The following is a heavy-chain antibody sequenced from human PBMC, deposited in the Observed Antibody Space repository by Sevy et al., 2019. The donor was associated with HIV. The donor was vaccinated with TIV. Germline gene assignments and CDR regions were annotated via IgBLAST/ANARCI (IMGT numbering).Heavy chain of an antibody. Sequence: GGSLRLSCAVSGFTFSSYDMHWVRQAPGKGLEWVAVVSYDGSHKYYGESVKGRFTISRDNSKNTVSLQMNSLRDEDTAVYYCAKGSRATGSAFDVWGQGTIVTVSS. CDR3: AKGSRATGSAFDV. D-gene: IGHD2-15*01. J-gene: IGHJ3*01. V-gene: IGHV3-30*18. CDR2: VSYDGSHK. CDR1: GFTFSSYD.